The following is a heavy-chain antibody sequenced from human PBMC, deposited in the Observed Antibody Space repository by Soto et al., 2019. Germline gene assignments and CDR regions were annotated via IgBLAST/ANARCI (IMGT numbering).Heavy chain of an antibody. CDR1: GGTFSSYA. D-gene: IGHD2-2*01. V-gene: IGHV1-69*12. Sequence: QVQLVQSGAEVKKPGSSVKVSCKASGGTFSSYAISWVRQAPGQGLEWMGGIIPIIGTANYAQNFQGRVTTTADESTSTAYMELSSLRSEDTAVYYCARHVPAAGYYYGMDVWGQGTTVTVSS. CDR3: ARHVPAAGYYYGMDV. J-gene: IGHJ6*02. CDR2: IIPIIGTA.